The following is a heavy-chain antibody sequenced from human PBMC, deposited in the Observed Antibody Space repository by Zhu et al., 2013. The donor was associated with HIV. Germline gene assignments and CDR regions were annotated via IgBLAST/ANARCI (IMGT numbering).Heavy chain of an antibody. CDR3: ARYRVGATFGDAFDI. CDR2: MYHSGSA. D-gene: IGHD1-26*01. Sequence: QVQLQESGPGLLKPSQTLSLTCTVSGGSITRGGYYWSWVRQHPGKGLEWIGYMYHSGSAYYNPSLKSRVTISVDTSKNQFSLKLSSVTAADTAVYYCARYRVGATFGDAFDIWGQGTMVTVSS. CDR1: GGSITRGGYY. J-gene: IGHJ3*02. V-gene: IGHV4-31*03.